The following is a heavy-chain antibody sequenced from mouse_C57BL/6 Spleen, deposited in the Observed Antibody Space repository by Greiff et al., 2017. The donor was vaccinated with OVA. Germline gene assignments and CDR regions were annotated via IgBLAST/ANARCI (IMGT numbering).Heavy chain of an antibody. D-gene: IGHD3-2*02. V-gene: IGHV1-54*01. CDR3: ARSRLRSYFDY. J-gene: IGHJ2*01. CDR2: INPGSGGT. Sequence: VQLQQSGAELVRPGTSVKVSCKASGYAFTNYLIEWVKQRPGQGLEWIGEINPGSGGTNYNEKFKGKATLTADKSSSTAYMQLSSLTSEDSAVYFCARSRLRSYFDYWGKGTTLTVSS. CDR1: GYAFTNYL.